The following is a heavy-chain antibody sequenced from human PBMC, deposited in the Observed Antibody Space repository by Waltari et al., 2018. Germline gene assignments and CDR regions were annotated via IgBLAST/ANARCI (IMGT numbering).Heavy chain of an antibody. CDR1: AFTFGPYW. CDR2: IKGDGSQK. CDR3: ARDPHYSNFDY. D-gene: IGHD4-4*01. V-gene: IGHV3-7*01. J-gene: IGHJ4*02. Sequence: ELHLLESGGGLVQPGGPLRLSVPPSAFTFGPYWMTWVRQAQGKGLEWLANIKGDGSQKNYVDSVKGRFTISRDTANNSLYLQMNSLRAEDTAVYYCARDPHYSNFDYWGQGTLVTVSS.